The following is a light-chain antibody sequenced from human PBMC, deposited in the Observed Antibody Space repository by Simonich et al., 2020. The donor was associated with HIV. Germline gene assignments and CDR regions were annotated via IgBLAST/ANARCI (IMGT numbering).Light chain of an antibody. CDR3: QQYNNWPPLT. CDR1: QSVSSN. CDR2: GAS. J-gene: IGKJ4*01. Sequence: EIMMTQSPATLSVSPGERATLSCRPSQSVSSNLAWYQQKPGQAPRLLIYGASTRATGIPARVSGSGSGTEFTLTISSMQSEDFAVYYCQQYNNWPPLTFGGGTKVEIK. V-gene: IGKV3-15*01.